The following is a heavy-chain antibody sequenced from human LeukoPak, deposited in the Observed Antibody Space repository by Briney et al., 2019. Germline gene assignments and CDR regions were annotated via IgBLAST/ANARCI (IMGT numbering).Heavy chain of an antibody. J-gene: IGHJ4*02. CDR2: ISSSSSYI. D-gene: IGHD5-18*01. Sequence: PGGSLRLSCAASGFTFSSYSVNWVRQAPGKGLEWVSSISSSSSYIYYADSVKGRFTISRDNAKNSLYLQMNSLRPEDTALYYCAKGRDSYARTTTFDFWGQGTLVTVSS. CDR3: AKGRDSYARTTTFDF. V-gene: IGHV3-21*04. CDR1: GFTFSSYS.